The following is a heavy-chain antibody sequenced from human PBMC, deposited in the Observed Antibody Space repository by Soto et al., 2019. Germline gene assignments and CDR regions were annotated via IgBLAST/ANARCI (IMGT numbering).Heavy chain of an antibody. Sequence: PSETLSLTCSVSGGSISSYYWSWIRQPPGKGLEWIGYIYYSGSTNYNPSLKSRVTISVDTSKNQFSLKLSSVTAADTAVYYCARKAPDIVATMFDYWGQGTLVTVSS. V-gene: IGHV4-59*08. CDR3: ARKAPDIVATMFDY. J-gene: IGHJ4*02. CDR2: IYYSGST. D-gene: IGHD5-12*01. CDR1: GGSISSYY.